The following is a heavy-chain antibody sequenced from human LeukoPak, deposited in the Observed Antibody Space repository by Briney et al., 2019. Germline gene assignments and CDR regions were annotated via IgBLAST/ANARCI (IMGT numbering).Heavy chain of an antibody. Sequence: GGALRLSCVESGVTFSRDGIHWVREGPGEGGGRGALIRDDGRNKYYADSVKGRFTISRDNSKNTLYLQMNSLRAEDTAVYYCASSTGDKYSSSWGAFDIWGQGTMVTVSS. CDR2: IRDDGRNK. CDR1: GVTFSRDG. J-gene: IGHJ3*02. CDR3: ASSTGDKYSSSWGAFDI. V-gene: IGHV3-30*02. D-gene: IGHD6-6*01.